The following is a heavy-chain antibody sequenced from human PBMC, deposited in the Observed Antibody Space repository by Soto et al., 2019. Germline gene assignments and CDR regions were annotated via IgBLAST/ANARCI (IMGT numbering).Heavy chain of an antibody. CDR2: IYYSGST. V-gene: IGHV4-59*08. Sequence: QVQLQESGPGLVKPSETLSLTCTVSGGYISSYYWSWIRQPPGKGLEWIGYIYYSGSTNYNPSRKGRVTISVDTSKNQVSLKLSSVTAADTAVYYCARHWDVWGKGTTVTVSS. J-gene: IGHJ6*04. CDR3: ARHWDV. CDR1: GGYISSYY.